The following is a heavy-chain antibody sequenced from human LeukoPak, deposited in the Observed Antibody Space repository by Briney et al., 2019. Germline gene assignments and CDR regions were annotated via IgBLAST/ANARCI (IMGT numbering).Heavy chain of an antibody. V-gene: IGHV4-34*09. CDR2: INDSGST. CDR1: GGSFGGYY. Sequence: PSETLSLTCAVYGGSFGGYYWSWIRQPPGKGLEWIGQINDSGSTYYNPSLKSRVTISVDTSKNQFSLKLSSVTAADTAVYYCARDKRTYYYGSGSTFWFDPWGQGTLVTVSS. D-gene: IGHD3-10*01. CDR3: ARDKRTYYYGSGSTFWFDP. J-gene: IGHJ5*02.